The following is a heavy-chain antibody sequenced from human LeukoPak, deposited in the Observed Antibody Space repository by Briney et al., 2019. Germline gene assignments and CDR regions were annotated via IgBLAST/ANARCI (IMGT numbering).Heavy chain of an antibody. V-gene: IGHV3-48*02. CDR1: GFTFRRYS. J-gene: IGHJ4*02. D-gene: IGHD3-10*01. CDR2: ISSSSSTV. Sequence: GGSLRLFCAASGFTFRRYSMNWVSQAPGKGLEWVSYISSSSSTVYYADSLKGRFTISRDNAKNSLYLQMNSLRDEDTAVYYCARAQTYYGSGSYLYWGQGTLVTVSS. CDR3: ARAQTYYGSGSYLY.